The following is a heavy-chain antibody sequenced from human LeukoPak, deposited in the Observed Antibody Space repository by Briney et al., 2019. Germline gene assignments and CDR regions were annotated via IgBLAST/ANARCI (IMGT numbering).Heavy chain of an antibody. Sequence: WASVTVSFKASGGTFTIYAISWVRQAPGQGLEWMGGIIPIFGTANYAQKFQGRVTITADKSTSTAYMELSSLRSEDTAVYYCARGYSYGYYFDYWGQGTLVTVSS. CDR1: GGTFTIYA. CDR3: ARGYSYGYYFDY. V-gene: IGHV1-69*06. D-gene: IGHD5-18*01. J-gene: IGHJ4*02. CDR2: IIPIFGTA.